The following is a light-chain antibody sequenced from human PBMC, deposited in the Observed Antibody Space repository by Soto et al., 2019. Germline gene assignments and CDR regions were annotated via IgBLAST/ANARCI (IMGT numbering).Light chain of an antibody. Sequence: DIQMTQSPSSVSASVGDRVTITCRASQGISSWLAWYQQKPGKAPKLLIYGASSLQSGVRSRFSGSGSATDFTLALRSLQPEEVATYNCQQDNSVPISFGQGTRLEIK. CDR3: QQDNSVPIS. V-gene: IGKV1D-12*01. CDR1: QGISSW. CDR2: GAS. J-gene: IGKJ5*01.